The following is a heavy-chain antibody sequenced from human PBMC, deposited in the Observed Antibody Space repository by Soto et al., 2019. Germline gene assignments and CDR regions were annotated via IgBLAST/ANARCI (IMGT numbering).Heavy chain of an antibody. CDR2: ISYDGSNK. J-gene: IGHJ4*02. D-gene: IGHD3-22*01. CDR1: GFTFSSYG. V-gene: IGHV3-30*18. CDR3: AKQGSDDSSGYYYFDY. Sequence: GGSLRLSCAASGFTFSSYGMHWVRQAPGKGLEWVAVISYDGSNKYYADSVKGRFTTSRDNSKNTLYLQMNSLRAEDTAVYYYAKQGSDDSSGYYYFDYWGQGTLVTVSS.